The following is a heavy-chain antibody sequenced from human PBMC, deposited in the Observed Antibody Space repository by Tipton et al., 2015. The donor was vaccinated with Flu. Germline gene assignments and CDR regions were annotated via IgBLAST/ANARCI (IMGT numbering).Heavy chain of an antibody. CDR3: ARDPSLGMPDYFDS. D-gene: IGHD2-2*01. V-gene: IGHV4-59*12. CDR2: IYNSEYT. J-gene: IGHJ4*02. Sequence: TLSLTCTVSGGSIGSYYWNWIRQPPGGGLEWIGYIYNSEYTKYNPSLKSRVTISVDTSKKQFSLQLRSVTAADTAVYYCARDPSLGMPDYFDSWGQGILVTASS. CDR1: GGSIGSYY.